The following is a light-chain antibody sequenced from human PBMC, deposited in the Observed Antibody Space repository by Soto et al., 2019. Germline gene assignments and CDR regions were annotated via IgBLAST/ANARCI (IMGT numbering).Light chain of an antibody. CDR3: QQYGRSPST. Sequence: EVVLTQSAGRLSLSPGERASLSCGASQSISSSFLAWYQQKPGQAPRLLIYGASSRATGVPDRFSASGSGTDFTLTISRLEPEDFAVYYCQQYGRSPSTFGPGTKVDIK. V-gene: IGKV3-20*01. J-gene: IGKJ3*01. CDR1: QSISSSF. CDR2: GAS.